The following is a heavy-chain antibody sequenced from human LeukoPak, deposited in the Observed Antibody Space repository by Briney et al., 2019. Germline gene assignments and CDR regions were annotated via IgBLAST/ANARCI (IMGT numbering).Heavy chain of an antibody. V-gene: IGHV1-24*01. CDR2: FDPEDGET. CDR3: ATDRPRRGSGVANYYYYYGMDV. D-gene: IGHD3-10*01. CDR1: GYTLTELS. Sequence: GASVKVSCKVSGYTLTELSMHWVRQAPGKGLEWMGGFDPEDGETIYAQKFQGRVTMTEDTSTDTAYMELSSPRSEDTAVYYCATDRPRRGSGVANYYYYYGMDVWGQGTTVTVSS. J-gene: IGHJ6*02.